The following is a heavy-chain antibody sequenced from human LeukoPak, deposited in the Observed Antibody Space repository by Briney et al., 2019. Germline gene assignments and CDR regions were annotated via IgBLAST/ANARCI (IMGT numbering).Heavy chain of an antibody. Sequence: GGSLRLSCAASGFTFSSCGMHWVRQAPGKGLEWVAFIRYDGSNKYYADSVKGRFTISRDNSKNTLYLQMNSLRAEDTAVYYCAKSPVTTLAFDYWGQGTLVTVSS. D-gene: IGHD4-17*01. J-gene: IGHJ4*02. V-gene: IGHV3-30*02. CDR2: IRYDGSNK. CDR1: GFTFSSCG. CDR3: AKSPVTTLAFDY.